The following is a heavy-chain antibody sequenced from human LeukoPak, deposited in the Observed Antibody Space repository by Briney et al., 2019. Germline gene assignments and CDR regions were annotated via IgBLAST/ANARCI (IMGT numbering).Heavy chain of an antibody. CDR1: GYTFTGYG. D-gene: IGHD2-2*01. CDR2: ISAYNGNT. CDR3: ARDVGDIVVVPGDY. Sequence: ASVKVSCKASGYTFTGYGLSWVRQAPGQGLEWMGWISAYNGNTTCAQKLQGRVTMTADTSTSTAYMELRSLRSDDTAVYYCARDVGDIVVVPGDYWGQGTLVTVSS. V-gene: IGHV1-18*01. J-gene: IGHJ4*02.